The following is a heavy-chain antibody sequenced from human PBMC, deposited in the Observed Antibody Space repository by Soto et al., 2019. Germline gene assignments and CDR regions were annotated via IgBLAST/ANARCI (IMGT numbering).Heavy chain of an antibody. D-gene: IGHD4-17*01. CDR3: AKANDYGDLYYFDY. CDR2: IYSGGST. V-gene: IGHV3-53*05. J-gene: IGHJ4*03. Sequence: GSLRLSCAASGFTVSNNYMAWVRQAPGKGLEWVSIIYSGGSTYYADSVKGRFTISRGNAKNSLYLQMNSLRAEDTALYYCAKANDYGDLYYFDYWGQGTTVTVSS. CDR1: GFTVSNNY.